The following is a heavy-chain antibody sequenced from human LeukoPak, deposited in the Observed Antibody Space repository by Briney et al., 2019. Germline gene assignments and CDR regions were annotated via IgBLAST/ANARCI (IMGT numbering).Heavy chain of an antibody. CDR3: AGDQDYYGSGSFYAFDI. J-gene: IGHJ3*02. CDR1: GYTFTSYG. D-gene: IGHD3-10*01. V-gene: IGHV1-18*01. Sequence: ASVKVSCKASGYTFTSYGISWVRQAPGQGLAWMGWISAYNGNTNYAQKLQGRVTMTTDTSTSTAYMERRSLRSDDTAVYCCAGDQDYYGSGSFYAFDIWGQGTMVTVSS. CDR2: ISAYNGNT.